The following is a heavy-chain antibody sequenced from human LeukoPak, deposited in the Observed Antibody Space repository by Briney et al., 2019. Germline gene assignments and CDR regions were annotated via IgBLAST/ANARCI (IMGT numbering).Heavy chain of an antibody. J-gene: IGHJ5*02. Sequence: SETLSLTCAVYGGSFSGYYWSWIRQPPGKGLEWIGEINHSGSTNYNPSLKSRVTISVDTSKNQFSLKLSSVTAADTAVYYCARENFDTSSGTRTIFDPWGQGTLVTVSS. D-gene: IGHD3-22*01. CDR2: INHSGST. V-gene: IGHV4-34*01. CDR3: ARENFDTSSGTRTIFDP. CDR1: GGSFSGYY.